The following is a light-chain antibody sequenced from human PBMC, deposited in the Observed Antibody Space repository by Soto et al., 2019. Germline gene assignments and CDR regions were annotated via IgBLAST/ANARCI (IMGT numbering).Light chain of an antibody. J-gene: IGKJ1*01. CDR3: QHYNSYSEA. CDR1: QTISSW. V-gene: IGKV1-5*03. Sequence: VQMTQSPSTLSGSVGDRVTITCWASQTISSWLAWYQQKPGKAPKLLIYKASTLKSGAPSRFSGSGSGTEFTLTISSLQPDDFATYYCQHYNSYSEAFGQGTKVDIK. CDR2: KAS.